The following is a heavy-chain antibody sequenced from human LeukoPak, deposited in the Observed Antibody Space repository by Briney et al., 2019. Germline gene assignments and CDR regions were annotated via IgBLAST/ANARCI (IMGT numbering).Heavy chain of an antibody. D-gene: IGHD3-3*01. CDR2: INPSGGST. J-gene: IGHJ4*02. CDR3: ARGRYDFWSGYYSTHLFDY. Sequence: ASVKVSCKASGYTFTSYYMHWVRQAPGQGLEWMGIINPSGGSTSYAQKFQGRVTMTRDTSTSTVYMELSSLRSEDTAVYYCARGRYDFWSGYYSTHLFDYWGQGTLVTVSS. CDR1: GYTFTSYY. V-gene: IGHV1-46*01.